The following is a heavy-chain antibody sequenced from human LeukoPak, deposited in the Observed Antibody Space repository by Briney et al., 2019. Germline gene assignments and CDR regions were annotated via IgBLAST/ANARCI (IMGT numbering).Heavy chain of an antibody. J-gene: IGHJ1*01. CDR1: GGTFSSYA. CDR3: AIGYCSGGSCYSQAEYFQH. Sequence: GPSVNVSCKASGGTFSSYAISWVRHAPGQGLEWMGGIIPIFGTANYAQKFQGRVTITADESTSTAYMELSSLRSEDTAVYYCAIGYCSGGSCYSQAEYFQHWGQGTLVTVSS. V-gene: IGHV1-69*13. D-gene: IGHD2-15*01. CDR2: IIPIFGTA.